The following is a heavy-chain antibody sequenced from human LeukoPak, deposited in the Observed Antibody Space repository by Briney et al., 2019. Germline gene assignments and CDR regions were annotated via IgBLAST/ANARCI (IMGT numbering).Heavy chain of an antibody. Sequence: GGSLRLSCAASGFTVSNNYMRWVRQAPGKGLEWVSLIYSGGSTYYADSVKGRFTISRDNSKNTLYLQMNSLRAEDTAVYYCAVYYGSGSYSHPYYYMDVWGKGTTVTISS. CDR3: AVYYGSGSYSHPYYYMDV. J-gene: IGHJ6*03. CDR2: IYSGGST. D-gene: IGHD3-10*01. V-gene: IGHV3-66*02. CDR1: GFTVSNNY.